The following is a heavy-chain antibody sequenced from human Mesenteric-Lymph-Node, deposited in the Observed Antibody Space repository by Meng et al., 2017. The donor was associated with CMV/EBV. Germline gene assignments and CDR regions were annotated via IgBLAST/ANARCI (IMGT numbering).Heavy chain of an antibody. J-gene: IGHJ6*02. V-gene: IGHV3-9*01. CDR3: AKDRAGSSFYGMDV. Sequence: GGSLRLSCAASGLTFDDYAMHWVRQAPGKGLEWVSGISWNSGNIGYADSVKGRFTISRDNAKNSLYLQMNSLRAEDTALYYCAKDRAGSSFYGMDVWGQGTTVTVSS. D-gene: IGHD6-13*01. CDR2: ISWNSGNI. CDR1: GLTFDDYA.